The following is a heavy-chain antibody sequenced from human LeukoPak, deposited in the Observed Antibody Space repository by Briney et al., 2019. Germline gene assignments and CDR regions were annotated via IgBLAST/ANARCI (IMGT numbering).Heavy chain of an antibody. V-gene: IGHV4-39*07. D-gene: IGHD4-17*01. Sequence: PSETLSLTCTVSGGSISSSGYCWGWIRQPPGKGLEWIGSIDYSGSTNYNPSLKSRVTISVGTSKNQFSLKLSSVTAADTAVYYCARARGYGDYRGPYYYYMDVWGKGTTVTISS. CDR1: GGSISSSGYC. CDR2: IDYSGST. CDR3: ARARGYGDYRGPYYYYMDV. J-gene: IGHJ6*03.